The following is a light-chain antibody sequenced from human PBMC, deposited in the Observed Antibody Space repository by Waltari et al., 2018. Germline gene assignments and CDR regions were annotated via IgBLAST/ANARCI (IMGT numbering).Light chain of an antibody. V-gene: IGKV1-5*03. Sequence: DIQMTQSPSTLSASVGDRVTITCRASQSIHDWLAWYQQKPGTAPKLLINRASTIEHGVPSRFSGSGFGTEFTLTISSLQPDDFAIYYCQRHNTYFGGGTKVEIK. CDR1: QSIHDW. CDR3: QRHNTY. J-gene: IGKJ4*01. CDR2: RAS.